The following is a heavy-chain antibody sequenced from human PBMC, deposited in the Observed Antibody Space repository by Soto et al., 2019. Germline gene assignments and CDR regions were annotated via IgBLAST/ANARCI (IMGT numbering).Heavy chain of an antibody. CDR1: GGTFSSYT. D-gene: IGHD1-1*01. CDR2: IIPILGIA. CDR3: ASTTTTGTTVWYYYYYMDV. V-gene: IGHV1-69*02. Sequence: QVQLVQSGAEVKKPGSSVKVYCKASGGTFSSYTISWVRQAPGQGLEWMGRIIPILGIANYAQKFQGRVTITADKSTSTAYMELSSLRSEDTAVYYCASTTTTGTTVWYYYYYMDVWGKGTTVTVSS. J-gene: IGHJ6*03.